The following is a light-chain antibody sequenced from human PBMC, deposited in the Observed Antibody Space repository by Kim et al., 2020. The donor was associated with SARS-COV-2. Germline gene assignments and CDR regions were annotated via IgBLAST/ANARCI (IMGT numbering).Light chain of an antibody. J-gene: IGKJ4*01. V-gene: IGKV3-20*01. Sequence: SPVERASLASAASQGVSSSSLAWYQQKAGKDTRLLIFSASSRATDIPDRFSGSGSGTDLELTISRLETEDLARYYCHHCGSSPNTFGGGTKVDI. CDR1: QGVSSSS. CDR2: SAS. CDR3: HHCGSSPNT.